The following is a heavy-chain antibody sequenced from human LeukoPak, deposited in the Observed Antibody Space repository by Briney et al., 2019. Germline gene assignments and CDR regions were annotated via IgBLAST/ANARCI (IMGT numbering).Heavy chain of an antibody. CDR3: ARTTAMGNSYYFDY. V-gene: IGHV4-4*07. J-gene: IGHJ4*02. CDR2: IYTSGST. CDR1: GGSISSYY. Sequence: PSETLSLTCTVSGGSISSYYWSWIRQPAGKGLEWIGRIYTSGSTNYNPSLKSRVTMSVDTSKNQFSLKLSSVTAADTAVCYCARTTAMGNSYYFDYWGQGTLVTVSS. D-gene: IGHD5-18*01.